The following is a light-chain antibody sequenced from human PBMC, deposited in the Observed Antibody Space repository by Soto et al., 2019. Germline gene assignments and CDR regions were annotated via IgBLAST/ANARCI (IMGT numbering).Light chain of an antibody. CDR3: SSYTSSRNVV. J-gene: IGLJ2*01. Sequence: QSALTQPASVSGSLGQSITISCTGTTRDIAGYNYISWYQQLPGKAPKLMIYQVTIRPSGISNRFSGSKSGNTASLTISGLQAEDEADYYCSSYTSSRNVVFGGGTKLTVL. CDR2: QVT. CDR1: TRDIAGYNY. V-gene: IGLV2-14*01.